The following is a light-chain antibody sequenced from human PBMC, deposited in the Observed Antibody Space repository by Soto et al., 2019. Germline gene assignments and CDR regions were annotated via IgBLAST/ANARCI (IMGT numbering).Light chain of an antibody. Sequence: DIVMTQALLSLSVAPGQPSSISCKSSESLLHSDVKTYLYCYLQKPGQPPHLLIYELSNRFSGVPDKFSGSGSGTDFTLKISRVEAEDVGVYYCMQSIQVPITFGQGTRLEIK. V-gene: IGKV2D-29*01. CDR1: ESLLHSDVKTY. CDR2: ELS. CDR3: MQSIQVPIT. J-gene: IGKJ5*01.